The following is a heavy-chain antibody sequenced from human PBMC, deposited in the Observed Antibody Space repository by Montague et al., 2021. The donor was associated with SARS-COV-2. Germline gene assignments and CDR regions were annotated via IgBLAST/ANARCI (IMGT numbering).Heavy chain of an antibody. CDR2: IYWNEDM. V-gene: IGHV2-5*01. J-gene: IGHJ4*02. D-gene: IGHD2-15*01. CDR1: GFSLTNRGVG. Sequence: PALVKPTQTLTLTCTFSGFSLTNRGVGVGWVRQPPGKALEWLALIYWNEDMRNSPYLKDRLTITKDTSKNQVILTMTNMDPEDTATYYCARSARDYSGLNCYLFCDYWGQGTLVTVSS. CDR3: ARSARDYSGLNCYLFCDY.